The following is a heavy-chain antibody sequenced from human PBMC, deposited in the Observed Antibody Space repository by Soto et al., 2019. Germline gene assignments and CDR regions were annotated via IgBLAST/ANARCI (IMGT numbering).Heavy chain of an antibody. J-gene: IGHJ4*02. V-gene: IGHV3-7*01. CDR2: INQDGTEK. CDR3: TRSLDF. Sequence: GGSLRLSCAASGFTFSSYWMAWVRRAPGKGLEWVANINQDGTEKHYVDSVKGRFTISRDNVKNSLYLQMSSLTAEDSALYYCTRSLDFWGQGTLVTFSS. CDR1: GFTFSSYW.